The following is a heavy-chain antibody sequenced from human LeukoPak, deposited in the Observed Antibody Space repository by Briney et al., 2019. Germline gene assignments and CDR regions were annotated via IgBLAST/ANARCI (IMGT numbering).Heavy chain of an antibody. CDR2: FDPEDGET. V-gene: IGHV1-24*01. D-gene: IGHD4-11*01. CDR1: GYTLTELS. J-gene: IGHJ4*02. Sequence: ASVKVSCKVSGYTLTELSMHWVRQAPGKGLEWMGGFDPEDGETIYAQKFQGRVTMTEDTSTDTAYMELSSLRSEDTAVYYCATNLIPMTTVNSESDYWGQGTLVTVSS. CDR3: ATNLIPMTTVNSESDY.